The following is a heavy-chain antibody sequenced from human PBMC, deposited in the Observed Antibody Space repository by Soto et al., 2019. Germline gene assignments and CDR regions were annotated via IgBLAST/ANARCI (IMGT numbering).Heavy chain of an antibody. D-gene: IGHD3-22*01. CDR3: ARDRSPTYYYDSSGYYYGGYYFDY. CDR1: GGTFSSYA. CDR2: IIPIFGTA. J-gene: IGHJ4*02. Sequence: SVKVSCKASGGTFSSYAISWVRQAPGQGLEWMGGIIPIFGTANYAQKFQGRVTITADESTSTAYMELSSLRSEDTAVYYCARDRSPTYYYDSSGYYYGGYYFDYWGQGTLVTVSS. V-gene: IGHV1-69*13.